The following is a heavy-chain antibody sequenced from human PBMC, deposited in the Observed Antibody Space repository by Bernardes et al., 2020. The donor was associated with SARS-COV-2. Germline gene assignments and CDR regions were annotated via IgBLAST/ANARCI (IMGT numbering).Heavy chain of an antibody. CDR3: ARTPMQWLAIAPGSFDY. Sequence: GESLKISCKGSGYSFTSYWIGWVRQMPGKGLEWMGIIYPGDSDTRYSPSFQGQVTISADKSISTAYLQWSSLKASDTAMYYCARTPMQWLAIAPGSFDYWGQGTLVTVSS. J-gene: IGHJ4*02. CDR2: IYPGDSDT. CDR1: GYSFTSYW. V-gene: IGHV5-51*01. D-gene: IGHD6-19*01.